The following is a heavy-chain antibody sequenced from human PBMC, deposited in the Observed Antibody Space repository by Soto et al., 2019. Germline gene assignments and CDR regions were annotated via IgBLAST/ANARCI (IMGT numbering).Heavy chain of an antibody. CDR1: GYMFPIYH. J-gene: IGHJ4*02. D-gene: IGHD3-10*01. CDR3: ARDLRFVDLHYYFDS. V-gene: IGHV5-10-1*01. Sequence: PGESLKISCEASGYMFPIYHISWVRQMPGKGLEWVGKIDPSDSRTMYRPSSRARITISVDKSINTAYLEWGRLKASDTAMYYCARDLRFVDLHYYFDSWGQGTLVTVS. CDR2: IDPSDSRT.